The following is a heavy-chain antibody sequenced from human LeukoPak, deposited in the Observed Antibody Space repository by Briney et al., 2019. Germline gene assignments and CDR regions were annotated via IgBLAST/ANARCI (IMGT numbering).Heavy chain of an antibody. D-gene: IGHD3-10*01. J-gene: IGHJ4*02. V-gene: IGHV4-34*01. CDR2: IYHSGST. CDR1: GFTFSSYE. Sequence: GSLRLSCAASGFTFSSYEMNWVRQAPGKGLEWIGEIYHSGSTNYNPSLKSRVTISVDTSKNQFSLKLSSVTAADTAVYYCARQRMVRGVIDYWGQGTLVTVSS. CDR3: ARQRMVRGVIDY.